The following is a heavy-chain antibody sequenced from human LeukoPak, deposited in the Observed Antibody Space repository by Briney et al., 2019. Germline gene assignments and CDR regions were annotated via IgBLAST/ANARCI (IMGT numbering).Heavy chain of an antibody. J-gene: IGHJ6*02. CDR2: ISYDGSNK. Sequence: PGGSLRLSCAASGFSFSSYGMHWFRQAPGKGLELLAVISYDGSNKYYADSVKGRFTISRDNSKNTLYLQMNSLRAEDTAVYYCAKCLSDILTGSFWYYYYGMDVWGQGTTVTVSS. V-gene: IGHV3-30*18. CDR3: AKCLSDILTGSFWYYYYGMDV. CDR1: GFSFSSYG. D-gene: IGHD3-9*01.